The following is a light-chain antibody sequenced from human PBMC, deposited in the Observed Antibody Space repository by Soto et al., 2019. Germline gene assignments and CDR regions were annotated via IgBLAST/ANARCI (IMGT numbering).Light chain of an antibody. Sequence: DIQMTQSPSSLSASVGDRVTITCRASRSITNYLNWYQQKPGKAPKLLIYAASSLQSGVPSRFSGSGSGTDFTLTISSLQREDFATYYCHQTYSNPYTFGQGTKLEI. CDR2: AAS. CDR1: RSITNY. CDR3: HQTYSNPYT. J-gene: IGKJ2*01. V-gene: IGKV1-39*01.